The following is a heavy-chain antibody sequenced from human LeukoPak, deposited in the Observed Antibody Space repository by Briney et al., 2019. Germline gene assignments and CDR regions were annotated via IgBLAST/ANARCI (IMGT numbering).Heavy chain of an antibody. D-gene: IGHD3-9*01. J-gene: IGHJ4*02. Sequence: SETLSLTCTVSGGSISSSSYYWGWIRQPPGKGLEWIGSIYYSGSTYYNPSLKSRVTISVDTSKNQFSLKLSSVTAADTAVYYCARQTPPYYDILTGPPTWIDYWGQGTLVTVSS. CDR3: ARQTPPYYDILTGPPTWIDY. V-gene: IGHV4-39*01. CDR2: IYYSGST. CDR1: GGSISSSSYY.